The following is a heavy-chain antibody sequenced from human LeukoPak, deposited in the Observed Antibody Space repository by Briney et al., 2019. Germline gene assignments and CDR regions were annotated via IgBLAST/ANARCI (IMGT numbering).Heavy chain of an antibody. J-gene: IGHJ4*02. Sequence: GGSLRLSCAASGFTFSSYWISWVRQAPGKGLEWVANIKQDGSEKYYVDSVKGRFTISRDNAKNSLYLQMNSLRAEDTAVYYCARDIMGIDSSGYFGYWGQGTLVTVSS. CDR2: IKQDGSEK. CDR3: ARDIMGIDSSGYFGY. D-gene: IGHD3-22*01. V-gene: IGHV3-7*01. CDR1: GFTFSSYW.